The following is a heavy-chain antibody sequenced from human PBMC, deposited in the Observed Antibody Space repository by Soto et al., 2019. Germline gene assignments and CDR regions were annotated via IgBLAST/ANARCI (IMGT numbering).Heavy chain of an antibody. CDR3: AIAVDEWLSPFEY. V-gene: IGHV3-23*01. CDR2: ISGSGGST. Sequence: GGSLRLSYAASGFTFSSYAMSWVRQAPGKGLEWASAISGSGGSTYYADSVKGRFTISRDNSKNTLYLKMNSLRAEDTAVYYCAIAVDEWLSPFEYWCQETLLTISS. J-gene: IGHJ4*02. D-gene: IGHD3-3*01. CDR1: GFTFSSYA.